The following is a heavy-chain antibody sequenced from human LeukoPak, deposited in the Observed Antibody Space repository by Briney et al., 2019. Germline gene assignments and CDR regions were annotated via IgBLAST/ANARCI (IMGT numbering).Heavy chain of an antibody. Sequence: SGTLSLTCGVSGGSVSSTNWWTWIRQPPGKGLEWIGEVHLDGRTNFNPSLKSRLTMSVDLSENHVSLKLTSVTAADTAVYYCAREGGFYRPLDYSGQGTLVTVSS. D-gene: IGHD6-25*01. CDR1: GGSVSSTNW. CDR3: AREGGFYRPLDY. CDR2: VHLDGRT. J-gene: IGHJ4*02. V-gene: IGHV4-4*02.